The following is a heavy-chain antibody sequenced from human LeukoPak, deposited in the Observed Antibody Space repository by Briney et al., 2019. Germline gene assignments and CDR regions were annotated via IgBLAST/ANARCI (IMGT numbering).Heavy chain of an antibody. CDR3: ARGDYGDYVDY. CDR2: IYSGGST. D-gene: IGHD4-17*01. V-gene: IGHV3-66*01. CDR1: GFTVSSNY. Sequence: GGSLRLSCAASGFTVSSNYMSWVRQAPGKGLEWVSVIYSGGSTYYADSVKGRFTISRDNSKNTLYLQMNSLRAKDTAVYYCARGDYGDYVDYWGQGTLVTVSS. J-gene: IGHJ4*02.